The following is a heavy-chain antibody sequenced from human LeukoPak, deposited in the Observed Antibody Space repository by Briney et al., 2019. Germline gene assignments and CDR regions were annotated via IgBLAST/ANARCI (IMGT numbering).Heavy chain of an antibody. CDR1: GGTFSSYA. Sequence: GASVKVSCKASGGTFSSYAISWVRQAPGQGLEWMGGIIPIFGTANYAQKFQGRVTITADESTSTAYMEPSSLRSEDTAVYYCARVGYSYGYDWFDPWGQGTLVTVSS. V-gene: IGHV1-69*13. CDR2: IIPIFGTA. J-gene: IGHJ5*02. CDR3: ARVGYSYGYDWFDP. D-gene: IGHD5-18*01.